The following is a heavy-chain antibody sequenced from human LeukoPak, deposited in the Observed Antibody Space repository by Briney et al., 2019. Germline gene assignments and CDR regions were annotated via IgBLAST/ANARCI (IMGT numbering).Heavy chain of an antibody. D-gene: IGHD6-19*01. CDR2: IISSSSYI. Sequence: PGGSLRLSCAASGFTFSSYSMNRVGQAPGKGLEWVASIISSSSYIYYADSVKGRFTISRDNAKTSLYLQMNSLRAEDTAVYYCARDGGVGRIAVAGTFDYWGQGTLVTVSS. J-gene: IGHJ4*02. CDR1: GFTFSSYS. CDR3: ARDGGVGRIAVAGTFDY. V-gene: IGHV3-21*01.